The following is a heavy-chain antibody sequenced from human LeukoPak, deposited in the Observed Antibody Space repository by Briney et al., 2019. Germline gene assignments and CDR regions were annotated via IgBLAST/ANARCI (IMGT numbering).Heavy chain of an antibody. D-gene: IGHD2-2*02. V-gene: IGHV3-9*01. Sequence: GRSLRLSCAASVFTFDDFAMHWGRHAPGKGLGRVSGICGDSGSVGYAESGKGRFTIYRDNAKNSLYLKMNSLRAEYKAFYYCAKDNCSSTSCYMRYWGQGTLVTVSS. J-gene: IGHJ4*02. CDR3: AKDNCSSTSCYMRY. CDR2: ICGDSGSV. CDR1: VFTFDDFA.